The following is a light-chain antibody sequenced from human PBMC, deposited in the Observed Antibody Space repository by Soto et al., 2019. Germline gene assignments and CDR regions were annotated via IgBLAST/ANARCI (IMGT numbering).Light chain of an antibody. CDR3: QQYGSSAPLT. V-gene: IGKV3-20*01. CDR1: QSVSSSY. Sequence: EMVLTQSPGTLSLSPGERATLSCRASQSVSSSYLAWDQQKPGQAPRLLIYGASSRATGIPDRFSGSGSGTDFTLTISRLEPEDFAVYYCQQYGSSAPLTSGQGTRLEI. J-gene: IGKJ5*01. CDR2: GAS.